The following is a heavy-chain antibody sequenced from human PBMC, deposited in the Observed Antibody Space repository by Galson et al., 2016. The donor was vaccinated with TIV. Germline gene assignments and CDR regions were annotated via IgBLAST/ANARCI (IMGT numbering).Heavy chain of an antibody. CDR2: IFSDGTS. Sequence: SLRLSCAASGFSVSSNYMSWVRQAPGKGLEWVSLIFSDGTSYYADVVKGRFTISRDNSKNTLYLQMNSLRAEDTAVYYCAKTTPAEIKLGYYFDFWGQGTLVTVSS. D-gene: IGHD2-15*01. CDR3: AKTTPAEIKLGYYFDF. CDR1: GFSVSSNY. V-gene: IGHV3-53*01. J-gene: IGHJ4*02.